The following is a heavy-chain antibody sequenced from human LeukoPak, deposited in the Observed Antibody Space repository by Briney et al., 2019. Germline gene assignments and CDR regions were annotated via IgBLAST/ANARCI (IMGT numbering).Heavy chain of an antibody. J-gene: IGHJ4*02. CDR3: ARVPETAQLFDY. CDR2: INWNDGST. V-gene: IGHV3-20*04. Sequence: GGSLRLSCAASGFTFDAYGLSWVRQAPGKGLEWVSGINWNDGSTDYADSVKGRFTISRDKAKNSLYLQMNSLRAEDTALYYCARVPETAQLFDYWGQGTLVTVSS. D-gene: IGHD1-14*01. CDR1: GFTFDAYG.